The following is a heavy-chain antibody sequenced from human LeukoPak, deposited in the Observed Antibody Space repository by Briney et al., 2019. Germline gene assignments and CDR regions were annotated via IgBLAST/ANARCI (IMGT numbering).Heavy chain of an antibody. CDR3: ARGKYYYDSSGYPNWFDP. D-gene: IGHD3-22*01. CDR2: ISSSGSTI. J-gene: IGHJ5*02. CDR1: GFTFSDYY. Sequence: GGSLRLSCAASGFTFSDYYMSWIRQAPGKGLEWVSYISSSGSTIYYADSVKGRFTISRDNAKNSLYLQMNSLRAEDTAVYYCARGKYYYDSSGYPNWFDPWGQGTLVTVSS. V-gene: IGHV3-11*04.